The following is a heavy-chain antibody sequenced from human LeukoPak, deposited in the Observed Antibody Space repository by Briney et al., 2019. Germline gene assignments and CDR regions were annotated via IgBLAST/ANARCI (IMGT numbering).Heavy chain of an antibody. Sequence: GGSLRLSYAASGFTFSSYAMSWVRQAPGKGPEWVSAIRNSGSDTYYPDSVRGRFTISRDNSKNTLSLQMNSLRAEDTAIYYCAKVVTSGSYYYFDFWGQGTLVTVSS. CDR3: AKVVTSGSYYYFDF. J-gene: IGHJ4*02. CDR2: IRNSGSDT. CDR1: GFTFSSYA. D-gene: IGHD1-26*01. V-gene: IGHV3-23*01.